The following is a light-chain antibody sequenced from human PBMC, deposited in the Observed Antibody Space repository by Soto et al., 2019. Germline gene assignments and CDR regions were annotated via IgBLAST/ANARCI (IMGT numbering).Light chain of an antibody. CDR3: QQYNSYSRVWT. V-gene: IGKV1-5*03. Sequence: QMYLSPSALSGTEGDRVTITCRASQTISSWLAWYQQKPGKAPKLLIYKASTLKSGVPSRFSGSGSGTEFTLTISSLQSDDFATYYCQQYNSYSRVWTFCQVSKVAIK. CDR1: QTISSW. J-gene: IGKJ1*01. CDR2: KAS.